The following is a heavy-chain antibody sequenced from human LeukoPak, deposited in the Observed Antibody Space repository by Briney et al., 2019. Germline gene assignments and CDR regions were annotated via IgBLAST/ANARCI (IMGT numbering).Heavy chain of an antibody. Sequence: PGGSPRLSCVVSGFTVSTSYMAWVRQAPGKGLECVSLIWIDGTTHYADSVKGRFTISGDNSKNTLYLQMNSLRPEDTAVYYCATKYGESWGQGTLVTVSS. V-gene: IGHV3-66*02. J-gene: IGHJ5*02. CDR2: IWIDGTT. CDR1: GFTVSTSY. D-gene: IGHD4/OR15-4a*01. CDR3: ATKYGES.